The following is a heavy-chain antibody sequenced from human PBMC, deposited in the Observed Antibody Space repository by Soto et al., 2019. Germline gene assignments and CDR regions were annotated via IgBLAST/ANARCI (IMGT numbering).Heavy chain of an antibody. CDR3: ARARITMIVVVPNWFDP. J-gene: IGHJ5*02. CDR2: IYYSGST. Sequence: PSETLSLTCAVSGYSISSSNWWGWIRQPPGKGLEWIGYIYYSGSTYYNPSLKSRVTISVDTSKNQFSLKLSSVTAADTAVYYCARARITMIVVVPNWFDPWGQGTLVTVS. V-gene: IGHV4-28*01. D-gene: IGHD3-22*01. CDR1: GYSISSSNW.